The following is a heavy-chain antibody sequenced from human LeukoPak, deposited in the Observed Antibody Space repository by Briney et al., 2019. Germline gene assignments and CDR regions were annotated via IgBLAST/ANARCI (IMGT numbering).Heavy chain of an antibody. CDR2: IYYSGSA. Sequence: SETLSLTCTVSGGSISSGDYYWSWIRQPPGKGLEWIEYIYYSGSAYYNPSLKSRVTISVDTSKNQFFLKLSSVTAADTAVYYCARDRKDYGSGSSRFDYWGQGTLVTVSS. CDR1: GGSISSGDYY. V-gene: IGHV4-30-4*01. D-gene: IGHD3-10*01. J-gene: IGHJ4*02. CDR3: ARDRKDYGSGSSRFDY.